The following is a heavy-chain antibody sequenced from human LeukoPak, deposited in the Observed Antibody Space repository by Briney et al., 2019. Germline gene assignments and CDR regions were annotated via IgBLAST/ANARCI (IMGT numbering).Heavy chain of an antibody. CDR1: GFTFSRYG. V-gene: IGHV3-33*01. D-gene: IGHD4-23*01. CDR2: IWYDGSKQ. Sequence: PGGSLRLSCAASGFTFSRYGMHWVRQAPGKGLEWVALIWYDGSKQSYTDSVRGRFTISRDDSKNTLYLQMNSLRDEDTAVYYCARDPATVVTHFDSWGQGTLVTVSS. J-gene: IGHJ4*02. CDR3: ARDPATVVTHFDS.